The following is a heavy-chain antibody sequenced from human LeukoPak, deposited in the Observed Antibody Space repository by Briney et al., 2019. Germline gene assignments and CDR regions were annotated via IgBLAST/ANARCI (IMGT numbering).Heavy chain of an antibody. V-gene: IGHV3-23*01. CDR2: ISGSAGST. Sequence: GGSLRLSCAASGFTFSSHAMTWVRQAPGKGLEWVSGISGSAGSTYYADSVRGRFTTSRDNSKNTLYLQMNSLRAEDTAVYYCAKQGYCSSTSCYDGDHWGQGTLVTVSS. D-gene: IGHD2-2*01. J-gene: IGHJ4*02. CDR1: GFTFSSHA. CDR3: AKQGYCSSTSCYDGDH.